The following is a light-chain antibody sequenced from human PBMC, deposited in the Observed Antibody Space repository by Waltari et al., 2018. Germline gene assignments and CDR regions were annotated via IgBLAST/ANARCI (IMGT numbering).Light chain of an antibody. CDR1: NSGSKS. CDR2: YDS. CDR3: QVWDDVTDSGV. Sequence: YVLTQPPSVSVDPGKTARLTCGGDNSGSKSVNWYQQKPGQAPVLVMVYDSDRPSEIPDRFSGSNSGNTATLTISWVEAGDEADYHCQVWDDVTDSGVFGGGTKLTVL. J-gene: IGLJ3*02. V-gene: IGLV3-21*04.